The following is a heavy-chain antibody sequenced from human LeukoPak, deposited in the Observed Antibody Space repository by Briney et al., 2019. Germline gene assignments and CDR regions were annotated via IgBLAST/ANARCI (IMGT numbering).Heavy chain of an antibody. D-gene: IGHD3-10*01. CDR3: VKTLKYYGSGRGLSDS. CDR1: GVTFSGSA. Sequence: GGSLRLSCSASGVTFSGSAMYWVRQAPGKGLEYVSAISSDGSSTFYADSVKGRFTISRDNSRNMLYLQMSSLRADDTAVYYCVKTLKYYGSGRGLSDSWGQGTLVTVSS. CDR2: ISSDGSST. V-gene: IGHV3-64D*06. J-gene: IGHJ4*02.